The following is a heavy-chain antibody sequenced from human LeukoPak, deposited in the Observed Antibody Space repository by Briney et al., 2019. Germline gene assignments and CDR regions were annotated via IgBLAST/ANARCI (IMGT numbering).Heavy chain of an antibody. Sequence: GASVKVSCKASGYTFTSYGISWVRQAPGQGLEWMGWISAYNGNTNYAQKLQGRVTMTTDTSTSTAYMELRSLRSDDTAVYYCARDALIVVVVAATPKYYYYGMDVWGQGTTVTVSS. CDR2: ISAYNGNT. CDR1: GYTFTSYG. D-gene: IGHD2-15*01. J-gene: IGHJ6*02. CDR3: ARDALIVVVVAATPKYYYYGMDV. V-gene: IGHV1-18*01.